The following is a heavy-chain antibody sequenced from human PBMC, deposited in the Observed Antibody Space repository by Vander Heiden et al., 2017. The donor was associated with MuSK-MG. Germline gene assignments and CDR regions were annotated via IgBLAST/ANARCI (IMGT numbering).Heavy chain of an antibody. Sequence: EVPLVQSGAEVKKPGESLKIPCQGSGYSFPSYWIGWVRQRPGKGLGWMGIIYPGDSDTRYSPSFQGQLTISADKSISTAYLQWRRLKASDTAMYDCARLGGDGGGFDYWGQGTLVTVSS. CDR2: IYPGDSDT. V-gene: IGHV5-51*03. J-gene: IGHJ4*02. CDR1: GYSFPSYW. CDR3: ARLGGDGGGFDY. D-gene: IGHD3-16*01.